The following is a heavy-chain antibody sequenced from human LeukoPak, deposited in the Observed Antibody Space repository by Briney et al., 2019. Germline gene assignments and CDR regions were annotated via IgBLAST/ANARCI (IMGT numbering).Heavy chain of an antibody. J-gene: IGHJ6*02. CDR2: INAGNGNT. CDR1: GYTFTSYA. D-gene: IGHD6-19*01. V-gene: IGHV1-3*01. Sequence: GASVKVSCKASGYTFTSYAMHWVCQAPGQRLEWMGWINAGNGNTKYSQKFQGRVTITRDTSASTAYMELSSLRSEDTAVYYCASGAVAGSEYYYYYYGMDVWGQGTTVTVSS. CDR3: ASGAVAGSEYYYYYYGMDV.